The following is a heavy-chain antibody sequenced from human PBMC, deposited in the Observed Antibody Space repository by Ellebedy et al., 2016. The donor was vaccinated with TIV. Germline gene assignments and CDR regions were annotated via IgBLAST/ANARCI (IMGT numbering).Heavy chain of an antibody. Sequence: MPGGSLRLSCTVSGGSTINYCWSWIRQPPGKGLEWIGYIYYNGSSDYNPSLKSRVTMSVDTSKNQFSLKLSSVTAADTAVYYCARAFFRYYDRSALQHWGPGTLVTVSS. CDR1: GGSTINYC. J-gene: IGHJ1*01. V-gene: IGHV4-59*01. CDR3: ARAFFRYYDRSALQH. CDR2: IYYNGSS. D-gene: IGHD3-22*01.